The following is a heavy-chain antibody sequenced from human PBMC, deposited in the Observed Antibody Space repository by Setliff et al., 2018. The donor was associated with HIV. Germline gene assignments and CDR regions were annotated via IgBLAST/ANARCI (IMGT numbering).Heavy chain of an antibody. Sequence: LSETLSLTCAVSGGSISSDNWWTWVRQAPGKGLEWIGEIYHSEYTNYNPSLKSRLTISVDTSKNQFSLKLKSVTVADTAVYYCARGIKFSTWGQGTLVTVSS. CDR2: IYHSEYT. CDR3: ARGIKFST. V-gene: IGHV4-4*02. J-gene: IGHJ4*02. CDR1: GGSISSDNW. D-gene: IGHD1-26*01.